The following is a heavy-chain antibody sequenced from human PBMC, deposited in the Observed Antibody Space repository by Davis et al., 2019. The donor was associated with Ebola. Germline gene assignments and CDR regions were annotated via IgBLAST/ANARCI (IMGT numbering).Heavy chain of an antibody. CDR3: VRGSDAYKTGY. D-gene: IGHD5-24*01. V-gene: IGHV4-59*02. J-gene: IGHJ4*02. CDR2: ISNGGRT. CDR1: GGSVGSDS. Sequence: SETLSLTCSVSGGSVGSDSSSWIRQSPGKGLEWIAFISNGGRTIYNPSLRGRVTISIDTSKNQFSLEVRSVTAADTAFYYCVRGSDAYKTGYWGQGTLVTVSS.